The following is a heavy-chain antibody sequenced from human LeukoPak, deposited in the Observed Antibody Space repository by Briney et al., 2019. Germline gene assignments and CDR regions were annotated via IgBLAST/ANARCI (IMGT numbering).Heavy chain of an antibody. J-gene: IGHJ6*02. Sequence: GGSLRLSCAASGFTFSNYAMSWVRQAPGKGLEWVSAISGSGGSTYYADSVKGRFTISRDNSKNTLYLQMNSLRAEDTAVYYCARTPGWNYGYGMDVWGQGTTVTVSS. CDR2: ISGSGGST. V-gene: IGHV3-23*01. CDR1: GFTFSNYA. D-gene: IGHD1-7*01. CDR3: ARTPGWNYGYGMDV.